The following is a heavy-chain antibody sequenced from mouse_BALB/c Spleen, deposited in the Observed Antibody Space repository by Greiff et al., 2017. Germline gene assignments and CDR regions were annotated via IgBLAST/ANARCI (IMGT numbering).Heavy chain of an antibody. J-gene: IGHJ3*01. CDR2: INPSSGYT. CDR1: GYTFTSYT. V-gene: IGHV1-4*01. D-gene: IGHD1-1*01. CDR3: ARRSTGTLGFAY. Sequence: QVQLQQSGAELARPGASVKLSCKASGYTFTSYTMHWVKQRPGQGLEWIGYINPSSGYTNYNQKFKDKATLSADKSSSTAYMQLGSLTSEDSAISYCARRSTGTLGFAYWGQGTLVTVSA.